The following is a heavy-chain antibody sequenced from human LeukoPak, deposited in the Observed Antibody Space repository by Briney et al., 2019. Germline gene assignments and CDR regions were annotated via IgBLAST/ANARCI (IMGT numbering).Heavy chain of an antibody. CDR2: IYYSGST. CDR1: GGSISSYY. Sequence: SETLSLTCTVSGGSISSYYWSWIRQPPGKGLEWIGYIYYSGSTNYNPSLKSRVTISVDTSKKQFSLKLSSVTAADTAVYYCARSVGYMDVWGKGTTVTVSS. CDR3: ARSVGYMDV. V-gene: IGHV4-59*01. J-gene: IGHJ6*03.